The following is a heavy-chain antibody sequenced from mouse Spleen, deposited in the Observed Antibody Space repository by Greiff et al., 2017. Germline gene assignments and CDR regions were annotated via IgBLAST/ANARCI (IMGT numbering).Heavy chain of an antibody. D-gene: IGHD2-3*01. CDR3: TTFYDGYYLDY. Sequence: VQLQQPGAELVKPGASVKLSCKASGYTFTSYYMYWVKQRPGQGLEWIGGINPSNGGTNFNEKFKSKATLTVDKSSSTAYMQLSSLTSEDSAVYYCTTFYDGYYLDYWGQGTTLTVSS. CDR1: GYTFTSYY. J-gene: IGHJ2*01. V-gene: IGHV1S81*02. CDR2: INPSNGGT.